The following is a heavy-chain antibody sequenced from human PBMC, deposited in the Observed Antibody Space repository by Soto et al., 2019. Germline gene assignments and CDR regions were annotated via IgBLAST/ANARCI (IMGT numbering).Heavy chain of an antibody. CDR2: IYYSGST. Sequence: SSETLSLTCTVSGGSISSRSYYWGWIRQPPGKGLEWIGSIYYSGSTYYNPSLKSRVTISVDTSKNQFSLKLSSVTAADTAVYYCARHHLGLVIIDYWGQGTLVTVSS. CDR1: GGSISSRSYY. V-gene: IGHV4-39*01. CDR3: ARHHLGLVIIDY. D-gene: IGHD3-9*01. J-gene: IGHJ4*02.